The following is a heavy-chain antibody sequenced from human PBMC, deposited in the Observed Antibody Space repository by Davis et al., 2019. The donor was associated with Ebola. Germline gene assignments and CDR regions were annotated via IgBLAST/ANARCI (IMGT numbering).Heavy chain of an antibody. V-gene: IGHV4-30-4*01. CDR1: GGSISSGDYY. CDR2: IYYSGST. Sequence: SETLSLTCTVSGGSISSGDYYWSSIRQPPGKGLEWIGYIYYSGSTYYNPSLKSRVTISVDTSKNQFSLKLSSVTAADTAVYYCAKDRRYYYYGMDVWGQVTTVTVSS. CDR3: AKDRRYYYYGMDV. J-gene: IGHJ6*02.